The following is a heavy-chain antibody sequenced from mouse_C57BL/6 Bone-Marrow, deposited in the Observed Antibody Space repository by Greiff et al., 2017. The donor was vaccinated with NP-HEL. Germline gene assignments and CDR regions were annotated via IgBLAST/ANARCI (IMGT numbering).Heavy chain of an antibody. CDR2: IDPSDSYT. J-gene: IGHJ4*01. Sequence: QVQLQQPGAELVMPGASVKLSCKASGYTFTSYWMHWVKQRPGQGLEWIGGIDPSDSYTNYNQKFKGKSTLTVDKSSSTAYMQLSSLTSEDSAVYYCASYDYDEGAMDYWGQGTSVTVSS. CDR1: GYTFTSYW. CDR3: ASYDYDEGAMDY. V-gene: IGHV1-69*01. D-gene: IGHD2-4*01.